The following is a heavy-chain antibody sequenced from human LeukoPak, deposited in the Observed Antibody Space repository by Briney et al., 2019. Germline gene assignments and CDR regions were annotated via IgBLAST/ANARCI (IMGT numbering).Heavy chain of an antibody. CDR1: GFTFSSYA. Sequence: GGSLRLSCAASGFTFSSYAMSWVRQAPGKGLEWVSFISGSGGSTYNADSVKGRFTISRDNSKNTLSLQMNGLRADDTAVYYCAKSGTPGSLYYYYGMDVWGQGTTVIVSS. CDR3: AKSGTPGSLYYYYGMDV. CDR2: ISGSGGST. D-gene: IGHD3-10*01. J-gene: IGHJ6*02. V-gene: IGHV3-23*01.